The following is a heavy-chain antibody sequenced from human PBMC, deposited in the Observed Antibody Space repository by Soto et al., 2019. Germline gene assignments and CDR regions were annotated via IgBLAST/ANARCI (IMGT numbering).Heavy chain of an antibody. CDR3: ATAKFGAGRVGVHS. Sequence: QVQLVQSGAEVKKPGASLRVSCETSGDTSTIYTITWVRQAPGQGLQWMGRIVPLLRITNYAQEFQGRLTLTADSSTSSAHLELASLTAEATAVYYCATAKFGAGRVGVHSWGQGTLVIVSS. V-gene: IGHV1-69*02. CDR2: IVPLLRIT. D-gene: IGHD3-10*01. J-gene: IGHJ5*02. CDR1: GDTSTIYT.